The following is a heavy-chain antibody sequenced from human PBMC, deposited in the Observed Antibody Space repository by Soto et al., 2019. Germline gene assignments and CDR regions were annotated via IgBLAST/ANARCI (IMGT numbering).Heavy chain of an antibody. CDR1: GFTFAYT. J-gene: IGHJ3*02. D-gene: IGHD1-26*01. CDR3: AKLMIAVGANSAFDI. Sequence: EVQLLESGGGLVQPGGSLRLSCAGSGFTFAYTMTWVRQAPGKGLEWVASISGSGGSTWYADSVKGRFTISRDNSKNTLYLQMNSLGAEDTALYYCAKLMIAVGANSAFDIWGQGTVVTVSS. V-gene: IGHV3-23*01. CDR2: ISGSGGST.